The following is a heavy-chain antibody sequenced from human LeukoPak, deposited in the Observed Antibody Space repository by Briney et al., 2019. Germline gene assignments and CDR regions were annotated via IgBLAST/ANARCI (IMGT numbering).Heavy chain of an antibody. D-gene: IGHD2-21*02. CDR3: ARESHPATAIPPELNWFDP. V-gene: IGHV1-2*02. Sequence: ASVKVSCKASGYTFTGYHMYWVRPAPGQRLEWMGWINPNSGGTNYAQKFQRRDTITRHTPISTAYMELRRLRSDDTAVYYWARESHPATAIPPELNWFDPWDQGTLVTVSS. J-gene: IGHJ5*02. CDR2: INPNSGGT. CDR1: GYTFTGYH.